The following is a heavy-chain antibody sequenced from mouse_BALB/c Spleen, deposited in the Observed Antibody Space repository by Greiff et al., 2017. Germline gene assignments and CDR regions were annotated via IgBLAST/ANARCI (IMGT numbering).Heavy chain of an antibody. V-gene: IGHV14-4*02. Sequence: VQLQQSGAELVRSGASVKLSCTASGFNIKDYYMHWVKQRPEQGLEWIGWIDPENGDTEYAPKFQGKATMTADTSSNTAYLQLSSLTSEDTAVYYGNAEGARYDHGFAYWGQGTLVTVSA. CDR1: GFNIKDYY. D-gene: IGHD2-4*01. CDR2: IDPENGDT. CDR3: NAEGARYDHGFAY. J-gene: IGHJ3*01.